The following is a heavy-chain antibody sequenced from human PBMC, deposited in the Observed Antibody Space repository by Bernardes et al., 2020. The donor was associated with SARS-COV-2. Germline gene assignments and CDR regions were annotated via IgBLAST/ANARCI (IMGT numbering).Heavy chain of an antibody. Sequence: GGSLRLSCAASGFSSSAFSIHWFRQTPGKGPEWVAVISGDGKTTFYSDSVRGRFTISRDKSRDTVEMQMNSLTVEDTAMYYCGREAKLTEWYYDVWGRGTSVIVSS. CDR3: GREAKLTEWYYDV. CDR1: GFSSSAFS. D-gene: IGHD3-9*01. J-gene: IGHJ2*01. CDR2: ISGDGKTT. V-gene: IGHV3-30*04.